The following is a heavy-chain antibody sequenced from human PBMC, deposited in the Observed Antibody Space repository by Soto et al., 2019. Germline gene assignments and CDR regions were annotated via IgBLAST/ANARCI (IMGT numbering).Heavy chain of an antibody. J-gene: IGHJ4*02. CDR1: GGSISGTSYF. CDR2: IHSTGNT. D-gene: IGHD2-21*01. CDR3: ARALVFYDY. V-gene: IGHV4-39*01. Sequence: SETLSLTCTVSGGSISGTSYFWGWIRQPPGKGLEWIGSIHSTGNTYYNPSLMSRVTISVDTSKNQFSLILSSVTAADTAVYYCARALVFYDYWGQGALVTVSS.